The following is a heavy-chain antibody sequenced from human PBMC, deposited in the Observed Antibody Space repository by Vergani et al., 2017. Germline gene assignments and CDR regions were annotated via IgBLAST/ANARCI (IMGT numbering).Heavy chain of an antibody. V-gene: IGHV3-15*07. J-gene: IGHJ6*02. D-gene: IGHD2-21*01. CDR2: IKSTFDRGTT. CDR3: TTDARYCGDDSCYWLRDHHYYGMDV. Sequence: EVQLVESGGGIVKPGGSLRLSCVASGFSFRNAWMNWVRRTPGKGLEWVGRIKSTFDRGTTDYAAAVKGRFTISRDDSKNTLFMQMNGLKTEDIGVYYVTTDARYCGDDSCYWLRDHHYYGMDVWGQGTTVTGAS. CDR1: GFSFRNAW.